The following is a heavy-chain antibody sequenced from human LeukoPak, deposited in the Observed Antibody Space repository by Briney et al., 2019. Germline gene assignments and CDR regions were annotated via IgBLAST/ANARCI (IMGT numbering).Heavy chain of an antibody. CDR3: AREEWYASTYYDFWSGSLGMDV. V-gene: IGHV1-2*02. J-gene: IGHJ6*02. Sequence: ASVKVSCKASGYSFTGYYMHWVRQAPGQGLEWMGWINPNSGGTNYAQKFQGRVTMTRDTSISTAYMELSRLRSDDTAVYYCAREEWYASTYYDFWSGSLGMDVWGQGTTVTVSS. CDR2: INPNSGGT. D-gene: IGHD3-3*01. CDR1: GYSFTGYY.